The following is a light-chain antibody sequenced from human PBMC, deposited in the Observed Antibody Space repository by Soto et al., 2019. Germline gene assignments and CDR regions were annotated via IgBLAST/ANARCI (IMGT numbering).Light chain of an antibody. V-gene: IGKV1-5*01. J-gene: IGKJ1*01. CDR2: DAS. Sequence: DIQMTQSPFTLSASVGDRVTITCRASQSISRSLAWYQHQPGKAPKLLIYDASSLESGVPSRFSGIGSGTEFTLSISSLQPEDFGTYYCQQCYMGWTFGQGTKVDIK. CDR3: QQCYMGWT. CDR1: QSISRS.